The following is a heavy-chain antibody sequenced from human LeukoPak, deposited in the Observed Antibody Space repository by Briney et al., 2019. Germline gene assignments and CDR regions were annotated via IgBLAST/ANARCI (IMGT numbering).Heavy chain of an antibody. Sequence: SETLSLNCTVSGGSSSSYYWSWIRQPPGKGLEWIGYIYYSGSTNYNPSLKSRVTISVDTSTTQFSLKLSSVTAADTAVYYRARDRIQHYGMDVWGQGTTVTVSS. V-gene: IGHV4-59*01. D-gene: IGHD5-18*01. CDR1: GGSSSSYY. J-gene: IGHJ6*02. CDR2: IYYSGST. CDR3: ARDRIQHYGMDV.